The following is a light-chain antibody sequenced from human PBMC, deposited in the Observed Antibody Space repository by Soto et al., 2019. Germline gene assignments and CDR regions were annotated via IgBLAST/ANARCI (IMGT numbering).Light chain of an antibody. CDR3: HQYYTGLRT. CDR1: LNVATN. Sequence: TVMTQSPSTLSMSPGDRAALSCRASLNVATNMAWYQQKPGQAPRLIIYGASIRATGVPARFTGSGSGTEFTLTINNLQSEEFAVYYWHQYYTGLRTFGRGTRVEV. CDR2: GAS. V-gene: IGKV3-15*01. J-gene: IGKJ1*01.